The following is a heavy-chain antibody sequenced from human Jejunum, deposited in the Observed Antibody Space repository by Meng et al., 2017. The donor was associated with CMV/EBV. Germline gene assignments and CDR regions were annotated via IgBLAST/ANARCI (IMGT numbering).Heavy chain of an antibody. Sequence: VSGYSISSGYSWDWIRQAPGKGLEWIGYVFHSGATYYNPSLKSRVTISVDTSRNQFALKLTAVTAADTAIYYCARSRSSSQYIDYWGQGTLVTVSS. CDR2: VFHSGAT. CDR3: ARSRSSSQYIDY. J-gene: IGHJ4*02. CDR1: GYSISSGYS. D-gene: IGHD6-13*01. V-gene: IGHV4-38-2*01.